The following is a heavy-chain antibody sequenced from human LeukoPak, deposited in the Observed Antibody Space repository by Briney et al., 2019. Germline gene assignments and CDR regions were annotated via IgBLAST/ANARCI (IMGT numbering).Heavy chain of an antibody. CDR3: ARDGSYCSSTSCYLWFDP. D-gene: IGHD2-2*01. Sequence: SETLSLTCTVSGGSISSSSYYWGWIRQPPGKGLEWIGSIYYSGSTYYNPSLKSRVTISVDTSKNQFSLKLSSVTAADTAVYYCARDGSYCSSTSCYLWFDPWGQGTLVTVSS. CDR1: GGSISSSSYY. J-gene: IGHJ5*02. V-gene: IGHV4-39*07. CDR2: IYYSGST.